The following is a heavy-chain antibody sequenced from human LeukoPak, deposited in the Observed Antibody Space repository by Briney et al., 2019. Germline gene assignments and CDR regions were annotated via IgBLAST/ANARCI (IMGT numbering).Heavy chain of an antibody. CDR3: AREGYCSGSICYSFDY. V-gene: IGHV1-46*01. D-gene: IGHD2-15*01. J-gene: IGHJ4*02. CDR2: VNPTGGST. CDR1: GYTFTSYD. Sequence: GASVKVSCKASGYTFTSYDINWVRQAPGQGLEWMGIVNPTGGSTTYAQKFQGRVAMTSDMSTNTLYMELSSLRSEDTAVYFCAREGYCSGSICYSFDYWGQGTLVTVSS.